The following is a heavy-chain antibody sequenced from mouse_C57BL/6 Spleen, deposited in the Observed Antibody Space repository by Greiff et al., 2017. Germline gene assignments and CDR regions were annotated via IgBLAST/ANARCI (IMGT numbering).Heavy chain of an antibody. CDR3: ARSYYGSSYGYFDV. J-gene: IGHJ1*03. D-gene: IGHD1-1*01. CDR2: INPNNGGT. V-gene: IGHV1-22*01. CDR1: GYTFTDYN. Sequence: VQLQQSGPELVKPGASVKMSCKASGYTFTDYNMHWVKQSHGKSLEWIGYINPNNGGTSYNQKFKGKATLTVNKSSSTAYMELRSLTSEDSAVYYCARSYYGSSYGYFDVWCTGTTVTVSS.